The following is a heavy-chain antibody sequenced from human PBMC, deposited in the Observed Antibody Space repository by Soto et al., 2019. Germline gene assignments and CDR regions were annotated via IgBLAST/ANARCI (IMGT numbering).Heavy chain of an antibody. Sequence: PSETQSLPCAVSPYSISSGYFWGWIRQLTCKGLDRIGSIYRSWGSYYTPSGSSRVTISVDTSKNQCSLKLSSVTAADTAVYYCARAYSSSWYLYSKDYYYYYGMDVWGQVTTVT. D-gene: IGHD6-13*01. CDR2: IYRSWGS. J-gene: IGHJ6*02. V-gene: IGHV4-38-2*01. CDR3: ARAYSSSWYLYSKDYYYYYGMDV. CDR1: PYSISSGYF.